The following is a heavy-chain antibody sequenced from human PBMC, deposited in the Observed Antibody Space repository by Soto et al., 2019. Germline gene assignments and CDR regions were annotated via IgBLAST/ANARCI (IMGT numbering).Heavy chain of an antibody. D-gene: IGHD2-15*01. V-gene: IGHV1-18*01. CDR1: GYTFTSYG. CDR2: ISAYNGNT. CDR3: ARADIVVVVAATGNWFDP. Sequence: GASVKVSCKASGYTFTSYGISWVRQAPGQGLEWMGWISAYNGNTNYAQKLQGRVTMTTDTSTSTAYMEPRSLRSDDTAVYYCARADIVVVVAATGNWFDPWGQGTLVTVSS. J-gene: IGHJ5*02.